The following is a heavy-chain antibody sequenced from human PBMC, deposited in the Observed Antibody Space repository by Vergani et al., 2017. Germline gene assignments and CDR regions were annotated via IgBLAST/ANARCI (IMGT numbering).Heavy chain of an antibody. V-gene: IGHV4-34*01. CDR2: INHSGST. CDR1: GGSFSGYY. Sequence: QVQLQQWGAGLLKPSETLSLTCAVYGGSFSGYYWSWIRQPPGKGLEWIGEINHSGSTNYNPSLKSRVTISVDKSKNQFSLKLSSVTAADTAVYYCARGLTVQWLVRSGWFDPWGQGTLVTVSS. CDR3: ARGLTVQWLVRSGWFDP. D-gene: IGHD6-19*01. J-gene: IGHJ5*02.